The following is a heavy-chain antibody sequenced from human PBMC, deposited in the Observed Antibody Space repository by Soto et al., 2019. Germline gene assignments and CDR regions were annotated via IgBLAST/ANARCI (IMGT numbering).Heavy chain of an antibody. CDR2: ISYDGSKK. CDR3: AGAYAAITPGDY. J-gene: IGHJ4*02. CDR1: GFNFGNDA. V-gene: IGHV3-30-3*01. D-gene: IGHD1-20*01. Sequence: PWGAQRPSCAAFGFNFGNDAFHRVRLAIGKGLEWVAVISYDGSKKYYADYVKGRFTISRDNSKNTLYLQMNSLRAEDTAVYYCAGAYAAITPGDYWGQGTLVTVSP.